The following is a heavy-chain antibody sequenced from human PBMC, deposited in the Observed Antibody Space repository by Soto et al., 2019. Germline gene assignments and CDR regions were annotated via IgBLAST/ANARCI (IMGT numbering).Heavy chain of an antibody. Sequence: SETLSLTCAVYGGSFSGYYWTWIRQPPGKGLEWIGEINHSGSTNYNPSLKSRVTISVDTSKNQFSLKLTSVTAADTAVYYCARDCITMVRGVNTASYYYYGMDVWGQGTTVTVSS. J-gene: IGHJ6*02. CDR1: GGSFSGYY. D-gene: IGHD3-10*01. CDR3: ARDCITMVRGVNTASYYYYGMDV. V-gene: IGHV4-34*01. CDR2: INHSGST.